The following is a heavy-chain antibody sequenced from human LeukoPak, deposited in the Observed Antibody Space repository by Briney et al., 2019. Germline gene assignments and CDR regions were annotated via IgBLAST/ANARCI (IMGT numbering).Heavy chain of an antibody. CDR1: GFTFGDYA. CDR3: IRDDYGDHWGFDY. V-gene: IGHV3-49*04. CDR2: IRTKAYGGTT. Sequence: GGSLRLSCTASGFTFGDYAMSWVRQAPGEGLEWVGFIRTKAYGGTTEYAASVKGRFTISRDDSKSIAYLQMNSLKTEDTAVYYCIRDDYGDHWGFDYWGQGTLVTVSS. J-gene: IGHJ4*02. D-gene: IGHD4-17*01.